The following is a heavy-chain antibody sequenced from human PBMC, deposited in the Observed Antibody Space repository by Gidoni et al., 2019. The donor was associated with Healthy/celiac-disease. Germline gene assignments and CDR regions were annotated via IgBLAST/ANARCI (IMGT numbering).Heavy chain of an antibody. CDR1: GFTFGDYA. J-gene: IGHJ6*02. V-gene: IGHV3-49*03. CDR2: IRSKAYGGTT. D-gene: IGHD3-10*01. Sequence: GFTFGDYAMSWFRQAPGKGLEWVGFIRSKAYGGTTEYAASVKGRFTISRDDSKSIAYLQMNSLKTEDTAVYYCTRDRSFYGSGSYLDGMDVWGQGTTVTVSS. CDR3: TRDRSFYGSGSYLDGMDV.